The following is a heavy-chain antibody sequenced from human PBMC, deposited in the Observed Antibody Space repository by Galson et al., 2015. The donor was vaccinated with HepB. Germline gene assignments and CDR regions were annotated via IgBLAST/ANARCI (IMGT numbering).Heavy chain of an antibody. Sequence: SLRLSCAASGFTFSSYAMHWVRQAPGKGLEWVAVISYDGSNKYYADSVKGRFTISRDNSKNTLYLQMNSLRAEDTAVYYCARAIGGGSGSYYNESDYWGQGTLVTVSS. J-gene: IGHJ4*02. CDR2: ISYDGSNK. V-gene: IGHV3-30-3*01. D-gene: IGHD3-10*01. CDR1: GFTFSSYA. CDR3: ARAIGGGSGSYYNESDY.